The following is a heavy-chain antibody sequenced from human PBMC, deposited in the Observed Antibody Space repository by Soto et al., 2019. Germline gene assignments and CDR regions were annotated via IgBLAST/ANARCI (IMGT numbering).Heavy chain of an antibody. Sequence: PSETLSLTCTVSGGSISSGDYYWSWIRQHPGKGLEWIGYIYYSGSTYYNPSLKSRVTISVDTSKNQFSLKLSSVTAADTAVYYCASSGRGYSGYDLHSIDYWGQGTLVTVSS. CDR1: GGSISSGDYY. D-gene: IGHD5-12*01. V-gene: IGHV4-31*03. CDR2: IYYSGST. J-gene: IGHJ4*02. CDR3: ASSGRGYSGYDLHSIDY.